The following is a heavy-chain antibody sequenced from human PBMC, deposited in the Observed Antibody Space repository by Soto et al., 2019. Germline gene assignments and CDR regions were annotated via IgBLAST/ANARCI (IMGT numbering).Heavy chain of an antibody. D-gene: IGHD5-18*01. Sequence: SETLSRTFNVSGSSIISYNYWGWFRQPPGKGLEWIGCIYYSGNTYYKPSLKSRFSISVDTSKNQFSLKLSTVTAADTAGSYYARDFKSYGCHPGPLEYWGLGATVTVSS. CDR3: ARDFKSYGCHPGPLEY. CDR1: GSSIISYNY. CDR2: IYYSGNT. J-gene: IGHJ4*02. V-gene: IGHV4-38-2*02.